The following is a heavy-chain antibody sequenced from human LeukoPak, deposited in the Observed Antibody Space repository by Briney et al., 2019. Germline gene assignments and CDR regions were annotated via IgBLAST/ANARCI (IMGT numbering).Heavy chain of an antibody. V-gene: IGHV4-30-2*01. J-gene: IGHJ4*02. CDR3: ARTTVTNMFDF. CDR1: GASIGSGTHS. D-gene: IGHD4-17*01. CDR2: FYHSGSI. Sequence: PSQTLSLTCTVSGASIGSGTHSWSWIRQPPGKGLEWIGYFYHSGSIYYNPSLKSRVTISVDRSKDQFSLNLTSVTAADTAIYYCARTTVTNMFDFWGQGTPVTVSS.